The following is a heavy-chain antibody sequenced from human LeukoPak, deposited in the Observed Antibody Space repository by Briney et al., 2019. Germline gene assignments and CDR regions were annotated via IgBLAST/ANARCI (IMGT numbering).Heavy chain of an antibody. J-gene: IGHJ4*02. CDR3: ARDSGIAAAETYFDY. D-gene: IGHD6-13*01. Sequence: ASVKVSCKASGYTFTTYYMHWVRQAPGQGLEWMGIINPSGGSTSYAQKFQDRVTMTRDTSTSTVYMELSSLRSEDTAVYYCARDSGIAAAETYFDYWGQGTLVTVSS. CDR2: INPSGGST. CDR1: GYTFTTYY. V-gene: IGHV1-46*01.